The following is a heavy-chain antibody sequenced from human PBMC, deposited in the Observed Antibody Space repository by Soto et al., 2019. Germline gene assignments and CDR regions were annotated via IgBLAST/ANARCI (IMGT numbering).Heavy chain of an antibody. CDR3: ARFSSSSGVYYYYGMDV. V-gene: IGHV5-51*01. D-gene: IGHD6-6*01. CDR2: IYPGDSDT. Sequence: ESLKISCKGSGYSFTSYWIGWVRQMPGKGLEWMGIIYPGDSDTRYSPSFQGQVAISADKSISTAYLQWSSLKASDTAMYYCARFSSSSGVYYYYGMDVWGQGTTVTSP. CDR1: GYSFTSYW. J-gene: IGHJ6*02.